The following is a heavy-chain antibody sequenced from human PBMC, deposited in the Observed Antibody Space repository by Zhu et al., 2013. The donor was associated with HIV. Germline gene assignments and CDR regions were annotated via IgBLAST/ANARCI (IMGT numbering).Heavy chain of an antibody. D-gene: IGHD3-22*01. CDR2: INPNSGGT. Sequence: QVQLVQSGAEVKKPGASVKVSCKASGYTFTGYYMHWVRQAPGQGLEWMGWINPNSGGTNYAQKFQGRVTMTRDTSISTAYMELSRLRSDDTAVYYCASDDPGRKRRITMIVVHAEYFQHWGQGTLVTVSS. CDR1: GYTFTGYY. J-gene: IGHJ1*01. CDR3: ASDDPGRKRRITMIVVHAEYFQH. V-gene: IGHV1-2*02.